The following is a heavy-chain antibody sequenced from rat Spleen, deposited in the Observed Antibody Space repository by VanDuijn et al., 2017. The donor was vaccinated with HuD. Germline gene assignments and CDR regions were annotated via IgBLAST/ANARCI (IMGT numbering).Heavy chain of an antibody. Sequence: QVQLKESGPGLVQPAQTLSLNCTVTGFSLTSYNVHWVRKPPGKGLEWMGVIWNTGGTRYNSVLKYRLTINRDTSKSQVFLKMNSLQTDDTAIYFCTRSYGGYTQHWLAYWGQGTLVTVSS. J-gene: IGHJ3*01. V-gene: IGHV2-41*01. CDR2: IWNTGGT. CDR3: TRSYGGYTQHWLAY. D-gene: IGHD1-11*01. CDR1: GFSLTSYN.